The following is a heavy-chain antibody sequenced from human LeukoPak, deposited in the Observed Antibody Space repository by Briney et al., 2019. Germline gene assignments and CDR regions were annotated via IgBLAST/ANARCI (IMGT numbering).Heavy chain of an antibody. J-gene: IGHJ4*02. D-gene: IGHD6-13*01. Sequence: GSLRLSCAASGFTFSSYAMSWVRQAPGKGLEWIGEINHSGSTNYNPSLKSRVTISVDTSKNQFSLKLSSVTAADTAVYYCARHGGYSSSSDYWGQGTLVTVSS. CDR2: INHSGST. V-gene: IGHV4-34*01. CDR1: GFTFSSYA. CDR3: ARHGGYSSSSDY.